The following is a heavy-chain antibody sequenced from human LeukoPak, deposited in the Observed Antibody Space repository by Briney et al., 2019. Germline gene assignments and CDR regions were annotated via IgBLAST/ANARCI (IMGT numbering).Heavy chain of an antibody. J-gene: IGHJ4*02. CDR3: ARDLRCGSGGSCYSQYYFDY. V-gene: IGHV4-4*07. CDR1: GGSISSYY. Sequence: SETLSLTCTVSGGSISSYYWSWIRQPAGKGLEWIGRIYTSGSTNYNPSLKSRVTMSVDTSKNQFSLKLSSVTAEDTAVYYCARDLRCGSGGSCYSQYYFDYWGQGTLVTVSS. CDR2: IYTSGST. D-gene: IGHD2-15*01.